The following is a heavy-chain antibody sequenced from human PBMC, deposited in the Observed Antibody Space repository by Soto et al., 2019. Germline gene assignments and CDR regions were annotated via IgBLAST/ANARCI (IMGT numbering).Heavy chain of an antibody. CDR2: INHSGIT. V-gene: IGHV4-34*01. Sequence: QVQLQQWGAGLLKPSETLSLTCAVYGGSFSGYYWGWIRQPPGKGLEWIGEINHSGITTYNPSLKSRVTISVDTSTNQFSLKVSSVTAADTAVYYCAAGAIPFDYWGQGTLVTVSS. D-gene: IGHD2-2*02. CDR3: AAGAIPFDY. J-gene: IGHJ4*02. CDR1: GGSFSGYY.